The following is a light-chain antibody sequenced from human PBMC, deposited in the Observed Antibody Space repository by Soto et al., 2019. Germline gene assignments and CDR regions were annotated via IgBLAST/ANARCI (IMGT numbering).Light chain of an antibody. J-gene: IGKJ4*01. CDR1: QSISIY. Sequence: DIQLTQSPSSLSASVGDRVTITCRASQSISIYLNWYQHTPGRAPKLLIFGAATLHTGVPPRFSGRGSGTNFTLTITSLQPEDFATYYCQQSYTSLALTFGGGTKVEI. V-gene: IGKV1-39*01. CDR2: GAA. CDR3: QQSYTSLALT.